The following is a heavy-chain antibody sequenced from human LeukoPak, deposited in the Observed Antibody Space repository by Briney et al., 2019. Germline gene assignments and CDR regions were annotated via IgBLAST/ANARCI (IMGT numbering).Heavy chain of an antibody. J-gene: IGHJ3*02. Sequence: GGSLRLSCAASGFTFSSYAMSWVRQAPGKGLEWVSAISGSGGSTYYADSVKGRFTISRDNSKNTLYLQMNSLRAEDTAVYYCAKEQRGYSYGNDAFDIWGQGTMVTVSS. CDR3: AKEQRGYSYGNDAFDI. CDR1: GFTFSSYA. V-gene: IGHV3-23*01. D-gene: IGHD5-18*01. CDR2: ISGSGGST.